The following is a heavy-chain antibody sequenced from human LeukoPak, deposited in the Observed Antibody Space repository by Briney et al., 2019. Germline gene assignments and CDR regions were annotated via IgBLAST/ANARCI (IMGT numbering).Heavy chain of an antibody. Sequence: PGGSLRLSCAASGFTFSNYAMNWVRQAPGKGLEWVSTISGSGGSTYYADSVKGRFTIFRDKSKNTLFLLMNSLRAEDTAVYYCAKDPVWNPSYYYYYMDVWGKGIMVTVSS. CDR1: GFTFSNYA. J-gene: IGHJ6*03. D-gene: IGHD1-1*01. CDR2: ISGSGGST. CDR3: AKDPVWNPSYYYYYMDV. V-gene: IGHV3-23*01.